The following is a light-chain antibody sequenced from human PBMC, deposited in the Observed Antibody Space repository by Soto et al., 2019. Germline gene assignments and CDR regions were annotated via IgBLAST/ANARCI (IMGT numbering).Light chain of an antibody. J-gene: IGKJ5*01. Sequence: ENVLTQSLVTLSLSPVERASLSCSASQSVSSYSARYQQKPGQAPRLLIYDASNRATGIPARFSGSGSGTDFTLTISSLEPEDFAVYYCQQRSNWPITFGQGTRLEIK. CDR2: DAS. CDR3: QQRSNWPIT. V-gene: IGKV3-11*01. CDR1: QSVSSY.